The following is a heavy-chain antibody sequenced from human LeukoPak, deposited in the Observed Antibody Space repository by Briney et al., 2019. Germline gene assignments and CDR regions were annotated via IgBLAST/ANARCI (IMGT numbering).Heavy chain of an antibody. CDR2: ISWDGGST. Sequence: GGSLRLSCAASGFTFDDYAMHWVRQAPGKGLEWVSLISWDGGSTYYADSVKGRFTISRDNSKNSLYLQMNSLRAEDTALYYCAKDKRGYSYGYFDYWGQGTLVTVSS. D-gene: IGHD5-18*01. CDR1: GFTFDDYA. CDR3: AKDKRGYSYGYFDY. J-gene: IGHJ4*02. V-gene: IGHV3-43D*03.